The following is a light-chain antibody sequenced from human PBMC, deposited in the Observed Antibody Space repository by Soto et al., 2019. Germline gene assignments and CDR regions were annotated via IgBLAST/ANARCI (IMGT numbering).Light chain of an antibody. CDR2: GTS. Sequence: EVVLTQCPATLSLSPGEGATLSCRASQSIGNYLAWYQQKPGQAPRLLIQGTSHMATGIPARFSGSGSGTEFTLTISSLEPEDFAVYYCQQRSRWPFSFGPGTKVDI. CDR1: QSIGNY. V-gene: IGKV3-11*01. CDR3: QQRSRWPFS. J-gene: IGKJ3*01.